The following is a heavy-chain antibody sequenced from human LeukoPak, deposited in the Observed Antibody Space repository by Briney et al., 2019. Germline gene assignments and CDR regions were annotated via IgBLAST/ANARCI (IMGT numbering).Heavy chain of an antibody. D-gene: IGHD1-20*01. J-gene: IGHJ4*02. CDR1: GFTFSTFA. CDR2: IWSDGSNQ. CDR3: ANHRTPDRYHWNYFDY. V-gene: IGHV3-33*06. Sequence: GRSLRLSCAASGFTFSTFAMHWVRQAPGKGLEWVAVIWSDGSNQYYADSVRGRFTISRDNSKNTLYLQMNSLRANDTAIYYCANHRTPDRYHWNYFDYWGQGTLVTVSS.